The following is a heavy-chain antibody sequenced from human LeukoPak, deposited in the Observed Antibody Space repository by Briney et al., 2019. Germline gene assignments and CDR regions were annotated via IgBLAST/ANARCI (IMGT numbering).Heavy chain of an antibody. D-gene: IGHD3-16*01. CDR2: IYYSGST. J-gene: IGHJ4*02. V-gene: IGHV4-39*01. CDR1: GGSISSSSYY. Sequence: SETLSLTCTVSGGSISSSSYYWGWIRQPPGKGLEWIGSIYYSGSTYYNPSLKSRVTISVDTSKNQFSLKLSSVTAADTAVYYCARRGRTVRAHFDYWGQGTLVTVSS. CDR3: ARRGRTVRAHFDY.